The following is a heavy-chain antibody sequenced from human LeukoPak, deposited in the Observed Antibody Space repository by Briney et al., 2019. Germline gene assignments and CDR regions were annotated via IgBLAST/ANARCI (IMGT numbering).Heavy chain of an antibody. J-gene: IGHJ4*02. CDR2: INAGNGNT. CDR3: ARESLNYYDSSGYHDY. Sequence: ASVKVSCKASGYTFTGYYMRWVRQAPGQRLEWMGWINAGNGNTKYSQKFQGRVTITRDTSASTAYMELSSLRSEDTAVYYCARESLNYYDSSGYHDYWGQGTLVTVSS. CDR1: GYTFTGYY. V-gene: IGHV1-3*01. D-gene: IGHD3-22*01.